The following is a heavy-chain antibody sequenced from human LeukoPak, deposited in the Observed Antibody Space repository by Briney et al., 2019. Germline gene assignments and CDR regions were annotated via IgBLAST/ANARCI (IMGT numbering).Heavy chain of an antibody. J-gene: IGHJ4*02. CDR2: INHSGST. V-gene: IGHV4-34*01. CDR3: ARGTYPLYYDSSGYYRY. Sequence: SETLSLTCAVYGGSFSGYYWSWIRQPPGKGLEWIGEINHSGSTNYNPSLKSRVPISVDTSKNQFSLKLSSVTAADTAVYYCARGTYPLYYDSSGYYRYWGQGTLVTVSS. D-gene: IGHD3-22*01. CDR1: GGSFSGYY.